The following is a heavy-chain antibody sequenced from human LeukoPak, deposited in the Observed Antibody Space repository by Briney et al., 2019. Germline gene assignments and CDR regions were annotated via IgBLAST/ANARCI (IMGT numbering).Heavy chain of an antibody. J-gene: IGHJ4*02. D-gene: IGHD3-10*01. CDR2: IYWDDDK. Sequence: SGPTLMKPTTALTLTFTFSGFSRGTKGAGVGWIRQPPVKALEWLTLIYWDDDKRYSPSLESRLTITTDTSKNQVVLTMTNMDPVDTATYYCAYRPAYGSGSYYHWGQGTLVTVSS. V-gene: IGHV2-5*02. CDR1: GFSRGTKGAG. CDR3: AYRPAYGSGSYYH.